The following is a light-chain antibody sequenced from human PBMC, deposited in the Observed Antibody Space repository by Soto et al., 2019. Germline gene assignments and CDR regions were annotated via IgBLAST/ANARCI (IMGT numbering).Light chain of an antibody. CDR1: TSNIGAGHD. CDR2: GNT. V-gene: IGLV1-40*01. J-gene: IGLJ1*01. CDR3: QSYDSSLVAYV. Sequence: QPVLTQPPSVSGAPGQRVTISCTGSTSNIGAGHDVHWYQQLPGAAPKLLIHGNTNRPSGVPDRVSGSKAGTSASLAITGLQPEDEGEYYCQSYDSSLVAYVFGTGTKLTVL.